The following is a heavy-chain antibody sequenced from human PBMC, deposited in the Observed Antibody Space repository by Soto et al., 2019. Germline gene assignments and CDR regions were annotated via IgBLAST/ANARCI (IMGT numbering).Heavy chain of an antibody. CDR1: GFTFSSYE. CDR2: ISSSGSTI. J-gene: IGHJ5*02. D-gene: IGHD1-1*01. CDR3: AREPTRYRWFDP. Sequence: GSLRLSCAASGFTFSSYEMNWVRQAPGKGLEWVSYISSSGSTIYYADSVKGRFTISRDNAKNSLYLQMNSLRAEDTAVYYCAREPTRYRWFDPWGQGTLVTVSS. V-gene: IGHV3-48*03.